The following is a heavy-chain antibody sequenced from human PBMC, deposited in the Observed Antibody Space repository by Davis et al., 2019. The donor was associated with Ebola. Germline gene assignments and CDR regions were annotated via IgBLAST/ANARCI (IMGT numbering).Heavy chain of an antibody. V-gene: IGHV3-48*04. CDR2: ISGSSSTV. D-gene: IGHD4-11*01. CDR3: ARDIPFSSYDY. CDR1: GFTFSSYG. Sequence: PGGSLRLSCAASGFTFSSYGMSWVRQAPGEGLEWVSYISGSSSTVYNADSVKGRFTISRDNAKNSLYLQMNSLRAEDTAVYYCARDIPFSSYDYWGQGTLVTVSS. J-gene: IGHJ4*02.